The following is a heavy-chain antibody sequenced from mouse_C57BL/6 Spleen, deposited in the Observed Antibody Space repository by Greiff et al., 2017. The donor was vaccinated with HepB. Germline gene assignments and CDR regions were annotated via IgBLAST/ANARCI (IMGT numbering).Heavy chain of an antibody. Sequence: VQLQQSGAELVKPGASVKLSCTASGFNIKDYYMHWVKQRTEQGLEWIGRIDPEDGETKYAPKFPGKATITADTSSNTAYLQLSSLTSEDTAVYYCARGDWAYFDYWGQGTTLTVSS. D-gene: IGHD4-1*01. J-gene: IGHJ2*01. CDR2: IDPEDGET. CDR1: GFNIKDYY. CDR3: ARGDWAYFDY. V-gene: IGHV14-2*01.